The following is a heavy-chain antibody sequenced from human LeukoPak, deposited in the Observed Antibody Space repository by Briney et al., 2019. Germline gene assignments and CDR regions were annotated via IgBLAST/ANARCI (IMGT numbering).Heavy chain of an antibody. CDR1: GYIFTSYY. CDR2: INPSGDTT. J-gene: IGHJ4*02. V-gene: IGHV1-46*01. CDR3: AGSFYDLLVYFDC. D-gene: IGHD5/OR15-5a*01. Sequence: ASVKVSCKASGYIFTSYYIHWVRQAPGQGLEWMGVINPSGDTTTYAKKFQGRVTMTRDMSTSTVYMELSSLRSEDTAVYYCAGSFYDLLVYFDCWGQGTLVTVSS.